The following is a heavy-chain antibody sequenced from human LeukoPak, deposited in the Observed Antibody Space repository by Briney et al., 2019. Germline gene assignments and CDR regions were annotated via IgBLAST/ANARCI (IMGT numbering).Heavy chain of an antibody. V-gene: IGHV3-74*01. D-gene: IGHD3-22*01. CDR2: VNTDESST. CDR3: ARGGGYYYYDSAFDY. J-gene: IGHJ4*02. CDR1: GFTFRSYW. Sequence: GGSLRLSCAASGFTFRSYWMHWVRQAPGKGRVWVSRVNTDESSTSYADSVKGRFTISRDNAKNTLYLQINSLRAEDTAVYYCARGGGYYYYDSAFDYWGQGTLVTVSS.